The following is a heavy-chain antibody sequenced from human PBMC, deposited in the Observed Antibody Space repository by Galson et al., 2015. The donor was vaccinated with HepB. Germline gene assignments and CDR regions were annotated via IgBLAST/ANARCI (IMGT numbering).Heavy chain of an antibody. D-gene: IGHD5-12*01. Sequence: LSLTCTVSGGSISSGSYYWSWLWQPAGKGLEWIGRIYTSGSTNYNPSLKSRVTMSVDTSKNQFSLKLSSVTAADTAVYYCASSSVGWLRPFDYWGQGTLVTVSS. V-gene: IGHV4-61*02. CDR1: GGSISSGSYY. J-gene: IGHJ4*02. CDR2: IYTSGST. CDR3: ASSSVGWLRPFDY.